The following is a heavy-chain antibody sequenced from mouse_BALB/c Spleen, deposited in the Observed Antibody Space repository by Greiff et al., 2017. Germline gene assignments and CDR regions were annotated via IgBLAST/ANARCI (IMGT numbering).Heavy chain of an antibody. J-gene: IGHJ4*01. Sequence: VMLVESGPGLVAPSQSLSITCTVSGFSLTDYGVSWIRQPPGKGLEWLGVIWGGGSTYYNSALKSRLSISKDNSKSQVFLKMNSLQTDDTAMYYCAKGDTTVVDYAMDYWGQGTSVTVSS. CDR3: AKGDTTVVDYAMDY. CDR1: GFSLTDYG. D-gene: IGHD1-1*01. V-gene: IGHV2-6-5*01. CDR2: IWGGGST.